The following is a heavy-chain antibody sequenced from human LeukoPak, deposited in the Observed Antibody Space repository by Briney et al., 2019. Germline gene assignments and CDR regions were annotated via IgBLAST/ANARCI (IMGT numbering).Heavy chain of an antibody. D-gene: IGHD6-19*01. Sequence: GGSLRLSCAASGFTFDYSAMTWVRQAPGKGLEWVAVISYDGSNKYYAASVKGRFTISRDNSKNTLYLQMNSLRAEDTAVYYCAKDIEEWLVKGGGCFDYWGQGTLVTVSS. V-gene: IGHV3-30*18. CDR3: AKDIEEWLVKGGGCFDY. CDR1: GFTFDYSA. CDR2: ISYDGSNK. J-gene: IGHJ4*02.